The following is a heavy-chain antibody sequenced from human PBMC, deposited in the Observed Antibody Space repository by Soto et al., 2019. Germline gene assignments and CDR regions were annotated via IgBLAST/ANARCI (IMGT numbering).Heavy chain of an antibody. D-gene: IGHD3-10*01. Sequence: HPGGSLRLSCVVSGFTFSGSAMCWVRQAPGKGLEWVGVISPDGSHKYYVDSVKGRFSISRDDSENTLFLQMDNLRPDDTAMYYCARVGSGGGGDYWGQGSLVTV. CDR1: GFTFSGSA. J-gene: IGHJ4*02. V-gene: IGHV3-30*04. CDR2: ISPDGSHK. CDR3: ARVGSGGGGDY.